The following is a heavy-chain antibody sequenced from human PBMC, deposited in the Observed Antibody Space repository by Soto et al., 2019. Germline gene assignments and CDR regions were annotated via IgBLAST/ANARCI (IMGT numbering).Heavy chain of an antibody. CDR3: AKCRSDIVVVRNYYYGMDV. J-gene: IGHJ6*02. Sequence: EVQLLESGGGLVQPGGSLILSCAASGFTFSSYAMSWVRQAPGKGLEWVSAISGSGGSTYYADSVKGRFTISRDNSKNTLYLQMNSLRAEDTAVYYCAKCRSDIVVVRNYYYGMDVWGQGTTVTVSS. CDR1: GFTFSSYA. CDR2: ISGSGGST. V-gene: IGHV3-23*01. D-gene: IGHD2-2*01.